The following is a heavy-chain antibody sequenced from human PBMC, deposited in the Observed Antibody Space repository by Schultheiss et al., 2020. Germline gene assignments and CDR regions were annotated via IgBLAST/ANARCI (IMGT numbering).Heavy chain of an antibody. J-gene: IGHJ4*02. CDR1: GGSISSSSYY. CDR3: ARVYGDGYNI. Sequence: SETLSLTCTVSGGSISSSSYYWGWIRQPPGKGLEWIGSIYYSGSTYYNPSLKSRVTISVDTSKNQFSLKLSSVTAADTAVYYCARVYGDGYNIWGQGTLVTVSS. D-gene: IGHD5-24*01. CDR2: IYYSGST. V-gene: IGHV4-39*07.